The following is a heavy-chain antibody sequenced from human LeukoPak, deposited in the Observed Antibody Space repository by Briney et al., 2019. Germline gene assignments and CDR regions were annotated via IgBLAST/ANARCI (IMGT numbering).Heavy chain of an antibody. CDR3: AKCPSSSSFDY. D-gene: IGHD6-6*01. Sequence: GGSLRLSCAASGFTFSSYAMSWVRQAPGKGLEWVSAISGSGGSTYHADSVKGRCTISRDNSKNTLYLQMNSLRAEDTAVYYCAKCPSSSSFDYWGQGTLVTVSS. CDR2: ISGSGGST. CDR1: GFTFSSYA. V-gene: IGHV3-23*01. J-gene: IGHJ4*02.